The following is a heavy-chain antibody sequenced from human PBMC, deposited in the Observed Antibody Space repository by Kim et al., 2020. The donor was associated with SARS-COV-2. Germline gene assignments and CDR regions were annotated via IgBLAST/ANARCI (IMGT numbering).Heavy chain of an antibody. J-gene: IGHJ4*02. Sequence: GGSLRLSCAASGFTFSRYWMHWVRQPPGKGLVWVSRIYSDGSGTSYADPVKGRFTISRDNAKNTLYLQMNSLRAEDTALYYCARRAVDSSGTYYFDYWGQGTLVTVSS. CDR2: IYSDGSGT. CDR1: GFTFSRYW. CDR3: ARRAVDSSGTYYFDY. D-gene: IGHD3-22*01. V-gene: IGHV3-74*01.